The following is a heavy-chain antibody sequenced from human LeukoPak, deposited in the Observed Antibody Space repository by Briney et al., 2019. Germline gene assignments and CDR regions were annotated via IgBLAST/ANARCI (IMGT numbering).Heavy chain of an antibody. CDR2: TYYRSKWYK. CDR3: ARGPSYFQH. V-gene: IGHV6-1*01. Sequence: SQTLSLTCDISGDSVSSNTATWNWIRQSPSTGLEWLGRTYYRSKWYKYYAVSVKGRITINPDTSKNQFSLQLNSVTPEDTAVYYCARGPSYFQHWGQGTLVTVSS. CDR1: GDSVSSNTAT. J-gene: IGHJ1*01.